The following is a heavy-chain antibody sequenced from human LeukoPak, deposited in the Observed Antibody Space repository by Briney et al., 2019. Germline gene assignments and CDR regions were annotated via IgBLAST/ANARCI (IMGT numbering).Heavy chain of an antibody. CDR2: IKQDGSEK. V-gene: IGHV3-7*01. D-gene: IGHD1-26*01. CDR3: ATGGGSYGGYFDY. CDR1: GFTFSSYW. Sequence: PGGSLRLSCAASGFTFSSYWMSWVRQAPGKGLEWVANIKQDGSEKYCVDSVKGRFTISRDNAKNSLYLQMNSLRAEDTAVYYCATGGGSYGGYFDYWGQGTLVTVSS. J-gene: IGHJ4*02.